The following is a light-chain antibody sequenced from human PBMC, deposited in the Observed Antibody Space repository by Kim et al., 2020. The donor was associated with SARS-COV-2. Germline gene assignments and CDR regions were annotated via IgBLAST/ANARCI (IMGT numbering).Light chain of an antibody. J-gene: IGKJ1*01. CDR1: QSVLSSANNRNY. V-gene: IGKV4-1*01. CDR2: WAS. CDR3: QQHYSAPLT. Sequence: ATINCTSSQSVLSSANNRNYLAWHQQKPGQPPKLLISWASVRDSGVPDRFSGSGSGTDFTLTITSLQAEDVAVYYCQQHYSAPLTFGQGTKVDIK.